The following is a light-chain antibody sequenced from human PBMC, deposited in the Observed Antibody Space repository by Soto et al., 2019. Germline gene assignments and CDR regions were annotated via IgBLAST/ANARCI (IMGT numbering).Light chain of an antibody. CDR1: SSDVGGYNS. J-gene: IGLJ3*02. CDR3: CSYAGSYTLV. CDR2: DVS. Sequence: QSALTQPRSVSGSPGQSVTISCTGTSSDVGGYNSVSWYQHHPGKAPKLMIYDVSKRPSGVPDRFSGSKSGSTASLTISGLQAEDEADYCCCSYAGSYTLVFGGGTKLTVL. V-gene: IGLV2-11*01.